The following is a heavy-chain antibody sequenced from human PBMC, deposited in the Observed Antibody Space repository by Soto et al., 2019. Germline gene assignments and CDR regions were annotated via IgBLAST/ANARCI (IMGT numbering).Heavy chain of an antibody. Sequence: QVQLQESGPRLVKPSQTLSLTCTVSGGSVSSGGYYWSWIRQHPGKGLEWIGNVYYTGSTYYNPSLKSRVTMSVDTSQNQFSLKLSSVTAADTAVYFCARDEVSGYNNGCFDYWGQGTLVTVSS. V-gene: IGHV4-31*03. CDR1: GGSVSSGGYY. CDR2: VYYTGST. D-gene: IGHD6-25*01. CDR3: ARDEVSGYNNGCFDY. J-gene: IGHJ4*02.